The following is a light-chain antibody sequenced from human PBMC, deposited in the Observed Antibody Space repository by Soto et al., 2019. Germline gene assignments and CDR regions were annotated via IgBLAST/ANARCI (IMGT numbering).Light chain of an antibody. J-gene: IGKJ2*01. CDR1: QNVWSNY. CDR2: DAS. V-gene: IGKV3-20*01. Sequence: IVLTQSPATLSLSPGERATLSCMASQNVWSNYLAWYQQVPGQAPRLLIYDASTRATGVPDRFTGSGSGTDFTLTISRLEPEDFAVYYCQRYGTSPPYTFGQGTKLEI. CDR3: QRYGTSPPYT.